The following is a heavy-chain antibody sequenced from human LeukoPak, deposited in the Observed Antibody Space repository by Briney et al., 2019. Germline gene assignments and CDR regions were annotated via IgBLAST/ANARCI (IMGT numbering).Heavy chain of an antibody. V-gene: IGHV3-7*01. Sequence: GGSLRLSCAASGFTFSSYWMSWVRQAPGKGLEWVANIKQDGSEKYYVDSVKGRFTISRDNAKNSLYLQMNSLRAEDTAVYYCARVALYYYDSSGYYPLDYWGQGTLVTVSS. CDR3: ARVALYYYDSSGYYPLDY. CDR2: IKQDGSEK. D-gene: IGHD3-22*01. J-gene: IGHJ4*02. CDR1: GFTFSSYW.